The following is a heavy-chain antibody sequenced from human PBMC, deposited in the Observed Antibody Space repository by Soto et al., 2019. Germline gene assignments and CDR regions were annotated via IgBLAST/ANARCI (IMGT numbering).Heavy chain of an antibody. D-gene: IGHD6-6*01. Sequence: EVPLVESGGGLVKPGGSLRLSCAASGFTFSSYSMNWVRQAPGKGLEWVSSISSSSSYIYYADSVKGRFTISRHNAKNSLYLQMTSLRAEATAVYYCARAPRHYYYGMAVWCQGPTVTVSS. CDR2: ISSSSSYI. V-gene: IGHV3-21*01. CDR1: GFTFSSYS. CDR3: ARAPRHYYYGMAV. J-gene: IGHJ6*02.